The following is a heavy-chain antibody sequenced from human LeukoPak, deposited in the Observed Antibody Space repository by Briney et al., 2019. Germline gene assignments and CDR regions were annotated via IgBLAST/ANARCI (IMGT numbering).Heavy chain of an antibody. J-gene: IGHJ4*02. CDR1: GYTFTGYY. Sequence: GASVKVSCKASGYTFTGYYMHWVRQAPGQGLEWMGWINPNSGGTNYAQKFQGRVTMTRDTSISTAYMELGRLRSDDTAVYYCARVRGRGPDYSDYWGQGTLVTVSS. D-gene: IGHD3-16*01. CDR2: INPNSGGT. V-gene: IGHV1-2*02. CDR3: ARVRGRGPDYSDY.